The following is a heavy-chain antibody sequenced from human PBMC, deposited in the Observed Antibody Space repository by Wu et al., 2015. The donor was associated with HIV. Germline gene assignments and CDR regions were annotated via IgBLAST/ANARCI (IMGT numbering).Heavy chain of an antibody. D-gene: IGHD1-26*01. CDR3: ARGWDGDLPY. Sequence: QVQLVQSGAEVKKPGASVKVSCKTSGYTFTGYYIHWVRQAPGQGPEWMGWINPNSGGTNYAETFRDRVTMTRDTSINTAYMDLSGLTSDDTALYFCARGWDGDLPYWGQGTSVTVSS. CDR1: GYTFTGYY. CDR2: INPNSGGT. V-gene: IGHV1-2*02. J-gene: IGHJ4*02.